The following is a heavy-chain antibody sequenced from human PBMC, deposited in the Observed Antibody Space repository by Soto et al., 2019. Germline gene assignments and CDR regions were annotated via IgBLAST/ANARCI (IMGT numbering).Heavy chain of an antibody. Sequence: QVQLQESGPGLVKPSETLSLSCTVSGGSMSGHYWSWSRRFRGKGLEWIGNISYSGSTNYNPSFRSRVTISVDTPKDQVSLKRGSVTAADTAVFYCAGDGVVLGNHGVDVWGQGTKVTVSS. CDR1: GGSMSGHY. CDR2: ISYSGST. CDR3: AGDGVVLGNHGVDV. J-gene: IGHJ6*02. D-gene: IGHD3-10*01. V-gene: IGHV4-59*11.